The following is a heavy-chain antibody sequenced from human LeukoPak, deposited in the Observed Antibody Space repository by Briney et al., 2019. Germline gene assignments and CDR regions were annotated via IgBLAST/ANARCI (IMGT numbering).Heavy chain of an antibody. D-gene: IGHD4-17*01. CDR1: GFTFRTYW. Sequence: PGGSLRLSCAVSGFTFRTYWMHWVRQVPGEGLEWVSAIHTSGDTCYADSVKGRFTISRDTSKNTLYLQINSLRVEDTAVYYCIVFGDSNHWGQGTLVTVSS. J-gene: IGHJ5*02. CDR3: IVFGDSNH. CDR2: IHTSGDT. V-gene: IGHV3-53*01.